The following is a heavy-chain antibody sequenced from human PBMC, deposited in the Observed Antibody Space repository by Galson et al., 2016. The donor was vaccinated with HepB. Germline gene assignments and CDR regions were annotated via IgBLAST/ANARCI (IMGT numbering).Heavy chain of an antibody. CDR1: GFTFSSYA. CDR3: ARDSSLLCSSENCLRGSFDC. J-gene: IGHJ4*02. Sequence: SLRLSCAASGFTFSSYAMTWVRQAPGRGLEWVSSIGGAGGGAFCADSVQGRFTISRDNSKNTLYLQMTSLRAEDTAVYFCARDSSLLCSSENCLRGSFDCWGQGGLVSASS. V-gene: IGHV3-23*01. CDR2: IGGAGGGA. D-gene: IGHD2-2*01.